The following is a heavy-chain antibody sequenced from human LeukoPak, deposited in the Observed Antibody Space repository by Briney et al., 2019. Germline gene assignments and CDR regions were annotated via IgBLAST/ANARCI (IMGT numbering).Heavy chain of an antibody. CDR2: IYYSGST. D-gene: IGHD3-22*01. Sequence: SETLSLTCTVSGGSISSYYWSWIRQPPGKGLEWIGYIYYSGSTNYNPSLKSRVTISVDTSKNQFSLKLSSVTAADTAVYYCAILSGYYYDSSGFTPEGFAFDIWGQGTMVTVSS. CDR1: GGSISSYY. V-gene: IGHV4-59*01. CDR3: AILSGYYYDSSGFTPEGFAFDI. J-gene: IGHJ3*02.